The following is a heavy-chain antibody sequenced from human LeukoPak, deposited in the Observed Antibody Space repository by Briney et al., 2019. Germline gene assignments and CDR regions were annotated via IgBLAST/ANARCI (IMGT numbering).Heavy chain of an antibody. Sequence: PSETLSLTCAVYGGSFSGYYWSWIRQPPGKGLEWIGEINHSGSTNYNPSLKSRVTISVDTSKNQFSLKLSSVTAADTAVYYCASVGVEMVYYYYGMDVWGQGTTVTVSS. J-gene: IGHJ6*02. D-gene: IGHD5-24*01. CDR2: INHSGST. CDR1: GGSFSGYY. CDR3: ASVGVEMVYYYYGMDV. V-gene: IGHV4-34*01.